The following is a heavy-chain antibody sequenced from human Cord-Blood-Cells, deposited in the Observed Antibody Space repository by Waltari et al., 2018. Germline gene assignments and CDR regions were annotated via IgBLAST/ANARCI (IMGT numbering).Heavy chain of an antibody. J-gene: IGHJ4*02. CDR2: ISYDGSNK. D-gene: IGHD3-3*01. CDR3: AKVSVSGYYRSHFDY. CDR1: GFTFSSYG. V-gene: IGHV3-30*18. Sequence: QVQLVESGGGVVQPGRSLRLSCAAPGFTFSSYGMPWVRQAPGKGLEWVAVISYDGSNKYYADSVKGRFTISRDNSKNTLYLQMNSLRAEDTAVYYCAKVSVSGYYRSHFDYWGQGTLVTVSS.